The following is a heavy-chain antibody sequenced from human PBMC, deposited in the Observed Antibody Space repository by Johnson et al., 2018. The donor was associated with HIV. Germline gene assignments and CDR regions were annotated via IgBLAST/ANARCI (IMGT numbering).Heavy chain of an antibody. Sequence: QMLLVESGGGVVQPGQSLRLSCAASGLTFSSYGMHWVRQAPGKGLEWVALISYDGSNKYYADSVKGRFTISRDNSKNTLYLQMNSLRPEDTAVYYCARSLPDPHPEWELRAVYAFDIRGLGTMVTVSS. J-gene: IGHJ3*02. V-gene: IGHV3-30*03. CDR1: GLTFSSYG. D-gene: IGHD1-26*01. CDR2: ISYDGSNK. CDR3: ARSLPDPHPEWELRAVYAFDI.